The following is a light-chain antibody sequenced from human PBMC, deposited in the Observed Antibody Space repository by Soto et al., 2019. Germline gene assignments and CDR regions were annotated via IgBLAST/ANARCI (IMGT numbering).Light chain of an antibody. J-gene: IGLJ2*01. CDR3: QVWDIGSGVI. CDR1: NIGSKS. CDR2: YDT. V-gene: IGLV3-21*04. Sequence: SYELTQPPAVSVAPGKTAKITCGGSNIGSKSVHWYQQKPGQAPVLVIYYDTDRPSGVPERFSGSNSGSTAALTISRVEAGDEADYYCQVWDIGSGVIFGGGTKLTVL.